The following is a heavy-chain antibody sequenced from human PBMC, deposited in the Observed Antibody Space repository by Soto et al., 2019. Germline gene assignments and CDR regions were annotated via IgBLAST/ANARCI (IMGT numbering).Heavy chain of an antibody. V-gene: IGHV4-4*01. D-gene: IGHD1-1*01. CDR3: ARDLGTGTDY. J-gene: IGHJ4*02. Sequence: ESLSLTVAVSGDSSTSSNWWSWFRQAPGKGLEWIGEIYHSGATTYNPSLKSRATISVDPSNNHFSLKLTSVTAADTAVYFCARDLGTGTDYWGRGTLVTVSS. CDR1: GDSSTSSNW. CDR2: IYHSGAT.